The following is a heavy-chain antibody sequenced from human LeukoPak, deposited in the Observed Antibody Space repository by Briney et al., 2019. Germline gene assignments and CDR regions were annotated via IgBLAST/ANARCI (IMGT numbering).Heavy chain of an antibody. CDR1: GFSLSTSGVG. CDR2: IYWDDDK. CDR3: AIHRRTYSGYGFDY. V-gene: IGHV2-5*02. Sequence: FGPTLVKPTQTLTLTCTFSGFSLSTSGVGVGWIRQPPGKALEWLALIYWDDDKRYSPSLKSRLTITKDTSKNQVVLTMTNMDPVDTATYYCAIHRRTYSGYGFDYWGQGTLVTVSS. J-gene: IGHJ4*02. D-gene: IGHD5-12*01.